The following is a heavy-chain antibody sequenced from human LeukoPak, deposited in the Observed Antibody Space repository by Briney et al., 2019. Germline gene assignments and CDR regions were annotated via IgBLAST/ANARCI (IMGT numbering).Heavy chain of an antibody. CDR2: INPRSGGT. D-gene: IGHD5-24*01. V-gene: IGHV1-2*02. Sequence: GASVKVSCKASGNTVTAYYIHWVRQAPGQGLEWMGWINPRSGGTNYAQKFQGRVTMTRDTSISTAYMELSRLTSDDTATYYCARGKSNLVALNWLDPWGQGTLVTVSS. CDR3: ARGKSNLVALNWLDP. J-gene: IGHJ5*02. CDR1: GNTVTAYY.